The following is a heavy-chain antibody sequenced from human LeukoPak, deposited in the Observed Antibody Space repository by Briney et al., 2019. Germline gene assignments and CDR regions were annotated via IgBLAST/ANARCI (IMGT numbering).Heavy chain of an antibody. CDR3: ARGFYYDSSGPADY. CDR1: GYTFTSYG. CDR2: ISTYNGNT. Sequence: ASVKVSCKTSGYTFTSYGISWVRQAPRQGLEWMGWISTYNGNTNYAQKLQGRVTLTTDTSTSTAYMELRSLRSEDMAVYYCARGFYYDSSGPADYWGQGTLVTVSS. V-gene: IGHV1-18*03. J-gene: IGHJ4*02. D-gene: IGHD3-22*01.